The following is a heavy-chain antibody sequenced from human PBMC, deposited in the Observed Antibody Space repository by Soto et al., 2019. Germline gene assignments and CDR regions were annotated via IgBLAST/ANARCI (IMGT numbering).Heavy chain of an antibody. CDR2: ISYDGSNK. Sequence: QVQLVEAGGGVVQPGRSLRLSCAASGFTFSSYAMHWVRQAPGKGLEWVAIISYDGSNKYYADSVKGRFTIFRDNSKNTLYLQMNSMRAEDTAVYDGARDPLWGTAMVPWYFDLWGRGTLVTVSS. D-gene: IGHD5-18*01. CDR1: GFTFSSYA. J-gene: IGHJ2*01. V-gene: IGHV3-30-3*01. CDR3: ARDPLWGTAMVPWYFDL.